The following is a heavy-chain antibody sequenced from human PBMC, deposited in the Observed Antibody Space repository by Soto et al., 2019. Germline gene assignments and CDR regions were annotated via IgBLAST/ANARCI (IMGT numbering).Heavy chain of an antibody. V-gene: IGHV3-30*18. CDR2: ISYDGSNK. Sequence: QVQLVESGGGVVQPGRSLRLSCAASGFTFSSYGMHWVRQAPGKGLEWVAVISYDGSNKYYADSVKGRFTISRDNSKNTLYLQMNSLRAEDTAVYYCAKDLRRAAHPGYYYGMDVWGQGTTVTVSS. D-gene: IGHD6-13*01. CDR3: AKDLRRAAHPGYYYGMDV. CDR1: GFTFSSYG. J-gene: IGHJ6*02.